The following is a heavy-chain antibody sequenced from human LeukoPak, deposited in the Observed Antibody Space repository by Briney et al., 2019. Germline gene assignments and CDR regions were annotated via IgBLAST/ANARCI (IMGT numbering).Heavy chain of an antibody. J-gene: IGHJ6*03. D-gene: IGHD1/OR15-1a*01. Sequence: PGGSLRLSCAASGFTFSSYGMRWVRQAPGKGLEWVAVISYDGSNKYYADSVKGRFSISRDNAKNTLYLQVNSLRVEDTAVYYCAREGTGSYMDVWGKGTTVTVSS. CDR2: ISYDGSNK. CDR1: GFTFSSYG. CDR3: AREGTGSYMDV. V-gene: IGHV3-30*03.